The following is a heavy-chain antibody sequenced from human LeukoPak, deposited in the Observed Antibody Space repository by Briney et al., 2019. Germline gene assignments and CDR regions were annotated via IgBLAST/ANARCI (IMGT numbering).Heavy chain of an antibody. J-gene: IGHJ4*02. Sequence: GGSLRLSCAASGFTFSSYAMSWVRQAPGKGLEWVSAISGSGGSTYYADSVKGRFTISRDNSKNTLYPQMNSLRAEDTAVYYCAKDLTMIVVVITTPCFDYWGQGTLVTVSS. D-gene: IGHD3-22*01. CDR2: ISGSGGST. CDR1: GFTFSSYA. V-gene: IGHV3-23*01. CDR3: AKDLTMIVVVITTPCFDY.